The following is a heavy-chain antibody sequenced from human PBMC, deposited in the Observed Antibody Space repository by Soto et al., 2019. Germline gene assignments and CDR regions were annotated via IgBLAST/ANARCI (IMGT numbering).Heavy chain of an antibody. CDR2: ISAGGGRP. Sequence: EVQLLESGGGLVQPGGSLRLSCAASGYSFRTYAMSWVRQAPGKGLEWVSGISAGGGRPFIADSVKGRFIISRDNAKDTLYLQMNSLTGEDTAIYYCVKHAEYQLVSWFDPWGQGTLVTVSS. CDR3: VKHAEYQLVSWFDP. V-gene: IGHV3-23*01. J-gene: IGHJ5*02. CDR1: GYSFRTYA. D-gene: IGHD6-6*01.